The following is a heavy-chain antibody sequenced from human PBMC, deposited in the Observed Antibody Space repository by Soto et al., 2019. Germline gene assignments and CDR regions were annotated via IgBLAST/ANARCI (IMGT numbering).Heavy chain of an antibody. J-gene: IGHJ5*02. Sequence: PSETLSLTCTVSRGSISSGSYYWGWIRQPPGKGLEWVGSMHYSGSTYYNPSLKSRVTISVDTSKNQFSLNLNSVTAADTAVYYCARTGLYSSSWYLTWGQGTLVTVSS. CDR1: RGSISSGSYY. V-gene: IGHV4-39*01. D-gene: IGHD6-13*01. CDR2: MHYSGST. CDR3: ARTGLYSSSWYLT.